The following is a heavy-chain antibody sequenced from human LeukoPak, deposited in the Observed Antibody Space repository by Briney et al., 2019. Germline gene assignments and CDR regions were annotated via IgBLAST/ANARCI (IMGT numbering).Heavy chain of an antibody. Sequence: GGSLRLSCAASGFTFSSYAMHWVRQAPGKGLEWLALISHDGSNTYYADSVKGRFTISRDNSKNTLYVQMNGLRPEDTAVYYCARNGLPYYYDSSGYSNFDCWGQGTLVTVSS. CDR2: ISHDGSNT. V-gene: IGHV3-30-3*01. CDR1: GFTFSSYA. CDR3: ARNGLPYYYDSSGYSNFDC. D-gene: IGHD3-22*01. J-gene: IGHJ4*02.